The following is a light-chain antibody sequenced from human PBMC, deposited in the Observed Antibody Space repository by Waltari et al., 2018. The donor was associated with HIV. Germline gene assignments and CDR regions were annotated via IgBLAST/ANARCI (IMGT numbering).Light chain of an antibody. CDR2: LGS. V-gene: IGKV2-28*01. CDR1: QSLVETDGHNY. Sequence: DIVMTQSPVSLSVTPGEPASISCRSSQSLVETDGHNYLDWYLQKPGQSPQLLTYLGSNRASGVPDRFSGSGSGTDFTLKISRVEAEDVGTYYCMQALQTRTFGQGTKVEIK. CDR3: MQALQTRT. J-gene: IGKJ1*01.